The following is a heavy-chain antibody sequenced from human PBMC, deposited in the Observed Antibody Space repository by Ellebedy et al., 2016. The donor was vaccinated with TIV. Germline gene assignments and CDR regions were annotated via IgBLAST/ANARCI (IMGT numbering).Heavy chain of an antibody. V-gene: IGHV1-3*01. J-gene: IGHJ6*02. D-gene: IGHD5-18*01. CDR1: GYTFTSYA. CDR2: INAGNGNT. CDR3: ANTAMAVDYYYGMDV. Sequence: ASVKVSCKASGYTFTSYAMHWVRQAPGQRLEWMGWINAGNGNTKYSQKFQDRVTITADKSTSTAYMELSSLRSEDTAVYYCANTAMAVDYYYGMDVWGQGTTVSVSS.